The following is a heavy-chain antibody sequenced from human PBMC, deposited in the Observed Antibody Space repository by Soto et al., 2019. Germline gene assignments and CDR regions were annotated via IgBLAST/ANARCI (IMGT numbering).Heavy chain of an antibody. D-gene: IGHD3-16*02. J-gene: IGHJ3*02. Sequence: ASVKVSCKASGYTFTSYGISWVRQAPGQGLEWMGWISAYNGNTNYAQKLQGRVTMTTDTSTSTAYMELRSLRSDDTAVYYCAREGLHLGELSSGNAFDIWGQGTMVTVSS. CDR3: AREGLHLGELSSGNAFDI. CDR1: GYTFTSYG. V-gene: IGHV1-18*01. CDR2: ISAYNGNT.